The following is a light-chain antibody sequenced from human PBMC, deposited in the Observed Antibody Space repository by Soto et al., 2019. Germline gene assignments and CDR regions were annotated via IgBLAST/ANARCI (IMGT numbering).Light chain of an antibody. CDR3: QQYGSSLYT. Sequence: ENVLTQSPGTLSLSPGERATLSCRASQSVDSNYLAWYQQKPGQAPRLLIYGTSIRATGIPDRFSGSGSGTDFTLTIDRLEPEDFAVYYCQQYGSSLYTFGQGTKLEIK. CDR2: GTS. V-gene: IGKV3-20*01. CDR1: QSVDSNY. J-gene: IGKJ2*01.